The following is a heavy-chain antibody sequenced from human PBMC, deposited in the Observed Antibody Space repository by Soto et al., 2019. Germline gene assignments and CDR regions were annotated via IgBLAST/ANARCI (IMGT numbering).Heavy chain of an antibody. V-gene: IGHV1-69*01. CDR1: GGTFSSYA. CDR2: IIPIFGTA. CDR3: AREGRVGYGRDYYYGMDV. D-gene: IGHD4-17*01. J-gene: IGHJ6*02. Sequence: QVQLVQSGAEVKKPGSSVKVSCKASGGTFSSYAISWVRQAPGQGLEWMGGIIPIFGTANYAQKLQRRVTINAEESTSTANEELSSLRSEDTAVDYCAREGRVGYGRDYYYGMDVWGQGTTVTVSS.